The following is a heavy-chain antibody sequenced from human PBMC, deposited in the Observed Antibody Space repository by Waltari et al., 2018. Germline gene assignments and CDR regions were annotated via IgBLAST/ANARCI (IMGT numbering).Heavy chain of an antibody. Sequence: QVQLVQSGSELKKPGASVTVSCKASGYIFTTYGLNWVRQAPGQGLEWMGWINTHTGNPTYVQGFTGRFVFSLDTSVSTAYLQISSLKAEDSVIYYCARGGGTFSKPQYFDSWGQGTRVTVSS. D-gene: IGHD1-26*01. V-gene: IGHV7-4-1*02. J-gene: IGHJ4*02. CDR1: GYIFTTYG. CDR2: INTHTGNP. CDR3: ARGGGTFSKPQYFDS.